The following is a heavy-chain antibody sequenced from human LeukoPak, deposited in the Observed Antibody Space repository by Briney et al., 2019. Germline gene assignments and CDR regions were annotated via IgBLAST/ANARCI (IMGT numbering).Heavy chain of an antibody. CDR1: GGSISSSSYY. V-gene: IGHV4-39*07. CDR2: IYYSGST. Sequence: SETLFLTCTVSGGSISSSSYYWGWIRQPPGKGLEWIGSIYYSGSTYYNPSLKSRVTISVDTSKNQFSLKLSSVTAADTAVYYCARGRGPAMVTYYFDYWGQGTLVTVSS. CDR3: ARGRGPAMVTYYFDY. D-gene: IGHD5-18*01. J-gene: IGHJ4*02.